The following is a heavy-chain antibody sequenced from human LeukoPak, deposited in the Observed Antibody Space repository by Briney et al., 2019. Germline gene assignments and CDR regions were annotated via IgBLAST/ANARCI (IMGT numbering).Heavy chain of an antibody. V-gene: IGHV4-34*01. D-gene: IGHD6-19*01. CDR3: ARERIGSGWGNYYYYYGTDV. CDR2: INHSGST. J-gene: IGHJ6*04. CDR1: GGSFSGYY. Sequence: PSETLSLTCAVYGGSFSGYYWSWIRQPPGKGLEWIGEINHSGSTNYNPSLKSRVTISVDTSKNQFSLKLSSVTAADTAVYYCARERIGSGWGNYYYYYGTDVWGKGTTVTVSS.